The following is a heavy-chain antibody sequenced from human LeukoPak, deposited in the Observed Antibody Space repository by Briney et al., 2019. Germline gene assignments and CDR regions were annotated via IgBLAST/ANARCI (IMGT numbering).Heavy chain of an antibody. Sequence: SETLSLTCTVSGGXISSYYCSWIRQPPGKGLEWIGNIYKSGSTNYNPSLKSRVTMSVDTSKNQFSLRLNSVTAADTAVYYCARLSTGPYGLGAFDIWGQGTMVTVSS. J-gene: IGHJ3*02. CDR3: ARLSTGPYGLGAFDI. CDR2: IYKSGST. D-gene: IGHD1-1*01. V-gene: IGHV4-59*08. CDR1: GGXISSYY.